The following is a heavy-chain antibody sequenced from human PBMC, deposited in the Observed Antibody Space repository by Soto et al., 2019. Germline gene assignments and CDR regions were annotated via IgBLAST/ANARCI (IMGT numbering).Heavy chain of an antibody. CDR1: GFIFSNYA. CDR2: IKQGGSEI. Sequence: PGGSLRLSCSASGFIFSNYAMTWVRQAPGKGLEWVAYIKQGGSEIYYVDSVKGRFTISRDDATNSLSLQMNSLRAEDTAVYYCARDPAGSGPNFDYWGQGILVTVSS. D-gene: IGHD3-10*01. J-gene: IGHJ4*02. CDR3: ARDPAGSGPNFDY. V-gene: IGHV3-7*04.